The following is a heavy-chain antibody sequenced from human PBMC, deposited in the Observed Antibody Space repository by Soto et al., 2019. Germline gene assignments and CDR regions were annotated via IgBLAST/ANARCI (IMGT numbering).Heavy chain of an antibody. Sequence: EVQLVESGGGLVQPGGSLRLSCAASGFTVSSNYMNWVRQAPGKGLEWVSVIYTGGSTYDADYVKGRFTISRDNSNNTLYHQIISLRAEDTAVYYCGRVRREYGPTVYYMDVWGKGTTVTVSS. CDR1: GFTVSSNY. J-gene: IGHJ6*03. CDR3: GRVRREYGPTVYYMDV. CDR2: IYTGGST. V-gene: IGHV3-66*01. D-gene: IGHD3-10*01.